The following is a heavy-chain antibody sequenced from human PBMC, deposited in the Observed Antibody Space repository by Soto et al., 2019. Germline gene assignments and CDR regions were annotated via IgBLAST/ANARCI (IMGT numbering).Heavy chain of an antibody. CDR1: GFTLSDHY. Sequence: EVQLVESGGDLVQPGGSLRLSCAASGFTLSDHYVDWVRQAPGKGLEWVGRSANKANSYTTQYAAAVKGRFTISRSDSENSLYLQMNSLRTEDTVLYYCTRDFGGVWGQGTTVTVSS. CDR2: SANKANSYTT. CDR3: TRDFGGV. D-gene: IGHD3-10*01. J-gene: IGHJ6*02. V-gene: IGHV3-72*01.